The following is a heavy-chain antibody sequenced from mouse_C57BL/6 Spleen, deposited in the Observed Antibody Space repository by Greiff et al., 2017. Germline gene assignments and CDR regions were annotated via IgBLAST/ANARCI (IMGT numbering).Heavy chain of an antibody. CDR1: GYTFTDYN. Sequence: EVQLQQSGPELVKPGASVKMSCKASGYTFTDYNMHWVKQSHGKSLEWIGYINPNNGGTSYNQKFKGKDTLTVNKSSSTAYMELRSLTSEDSAVYYCARGLLRPLLSMDYWGQGTSVTVSS. J-gene: IGHJ4*01. D-gene: IGHD1-1*01. CDR3: ARGLLRPLLSMDY. V-gene: IGHV1-22*01. CDR2: INPNNGGT.